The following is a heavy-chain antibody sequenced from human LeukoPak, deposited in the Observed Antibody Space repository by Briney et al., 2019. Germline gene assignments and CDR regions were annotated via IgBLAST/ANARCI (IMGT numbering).Heavy chain of an antibody. CDR3: ARSRSGSVAGTSDY. D-gene: IGHD6-19*01. V-gene: IGHV3-23*01. CDR1: GFTFSRYA. Sequence: PGGSLRLSCAASGFTFSRYAMSWVRQAPGKGLERVSSVSTDGETYYTDSVKGRFTISRDVSRNTLFLQMISLRAEDTALYYCARSRSGSVAGTSDYWGQGTLVIVSS. CDR2: VSTDGET. J-gene: IGHJ4*02.